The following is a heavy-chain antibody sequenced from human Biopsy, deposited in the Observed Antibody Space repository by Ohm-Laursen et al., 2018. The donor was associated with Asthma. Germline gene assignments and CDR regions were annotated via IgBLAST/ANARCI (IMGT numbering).Heavy chain of an antibody. CDR1: GGSISSDDYY. V-gene: IGHV4-30-4*02. CDR3: ARDRAMISET. CDR2: IYSSGAT. J-gene: IGHJ5*02. Sequence: SDTLSLTCTVSGGSISSDDYYWSWIRQAPGKGLEWIAYIYSSGATYYSPSLKSRVSISLDTSKNQFSLRLTSVTAADTAVYYCARDRAMISETWGRGTLVTVSS. D-gene: IGHD3-22*01.